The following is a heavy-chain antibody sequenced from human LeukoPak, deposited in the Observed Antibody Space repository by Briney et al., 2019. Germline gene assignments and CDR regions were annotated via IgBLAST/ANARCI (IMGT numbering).Heavy chain of an antibody. Sequence: GGSLRLSCAASGFTFSSYWMHWVRQAPGKGLVWVSRINSDGSSTGYADSVKGRFTISRDNAKNTLYLQMNSLRAEDTAVYYCARGVTIFGVVIKFYNWFDPWGQGTLVTVSS. CDR1: GFTFSSYW. V-gene: IGHV3-74*01. CDR3: ARGVTIFGVVIKFYNWFDP. D-gene: IGHD3-3*01. J-gene: IGHJ5*02. CDR2: INSDGSST.